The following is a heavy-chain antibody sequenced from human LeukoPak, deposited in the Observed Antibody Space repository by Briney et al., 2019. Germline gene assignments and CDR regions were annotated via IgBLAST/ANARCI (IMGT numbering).Heavy chain of an antibody. V-gene: IGHV4-4*09. CDR1: GGSISSYY. CDR3: AGHTPDSSGYYYWFDP. D-gene: IGHD3-22*01. Sequence: PSETLSLTCTVSGGSISSYYWSWIRQPPGKGLEWIGYIYTSGSTNYNPSLKSRVTISVDTSKNQFSLKLSSVTAADTAGYYCAGHTPDSSGYYYWFDPWARGTLVTVSS. J-gene: IGHJ5*02. CDR2: IYTSGST.